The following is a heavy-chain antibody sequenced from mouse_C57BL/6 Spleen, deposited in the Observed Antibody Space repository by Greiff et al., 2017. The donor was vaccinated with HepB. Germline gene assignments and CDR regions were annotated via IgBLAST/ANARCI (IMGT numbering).Heavy chain of an antibody. D-gene: IGHD2-4*01. Sequence: VQLQQSGPELVKPGASVKISCKASGYSFTGYYMNWVKQSPEKSLEWIGEINPSTGGTTYNQKFKAKATLTVDKSSSTAYMQLKSLTSEDSAVYYCARWGLRPYYAMDYWGQGTSVTVSS. CDR2: INPSTGGT. CDR3: ARWGLRPYYAMDY. V-gene: IGHV1-42*01. CDR1: GYSFTGYY. J-gene: IGHJ4*01.